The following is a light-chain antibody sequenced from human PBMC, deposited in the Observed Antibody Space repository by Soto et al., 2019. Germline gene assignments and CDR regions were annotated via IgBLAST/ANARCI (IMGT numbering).Light chain of an antibody. CDR1: QSVSSNL. CDR3: QQYGNSPYT. Sequence: MVLTQSPGTLSLSPGERATLSCRASQSVSSNLLAWYQHKPGRAPRLLIYGASNRPAGIPDKFSGSGSGTDFTLTISSLEPEDFAVYYCQQYGNSPYTFGQGTKLEIK. CDR2: GAS. J-gene: IGKJ2*01. V-gene: IGKV3-20*01.